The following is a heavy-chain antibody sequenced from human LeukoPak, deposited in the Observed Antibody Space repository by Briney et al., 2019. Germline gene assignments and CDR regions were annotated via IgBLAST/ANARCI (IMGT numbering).Heavy chain of an antibody. CDR1: GGSLSSYY. D-gene: IGHD4-11*01. V-gene: IGHV4-59*01. CDR3: ARGGPTVTAFASFDY. CDR2: IFYSGGT. Sequence: PSETLSLTCIVSGGSLSSYYWSWLRQPPGKGLEWIGQIFYSGGTNYNPFLDSRVTISVDTSKNQLSLKLNSVTAADTAVYYCARGGPTVTAFASFDYWGQGTLVTVSS. J-gene: IGHJ4*02.